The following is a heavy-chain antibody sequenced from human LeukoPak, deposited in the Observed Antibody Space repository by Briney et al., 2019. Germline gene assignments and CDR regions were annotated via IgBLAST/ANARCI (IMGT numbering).Heavy chain of an antibody. CDR1: GYTFTGYY. D-gene: IGHD3-16*02. Sequence: ASVKVSCKASGYTFTGYYMHWVRQAPGQGLEWMGWINPNSGGTNYAQKFQGRVTITADESTSTAYMELSSLRSEDTAVYYCARWNDDYVWGSYRYSAFDIWGQGTMVTVSS. CDR2: INPNSGGT. J-gene: IGHJ3*02. V-gene: IGHV1-2*02. CDR3: ARWNDDYVWGSYRYSAFDI.